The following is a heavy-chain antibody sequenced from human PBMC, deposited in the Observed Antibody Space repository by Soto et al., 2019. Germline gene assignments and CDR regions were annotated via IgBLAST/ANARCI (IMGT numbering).Heavy chain of an antibody. D-gene: IGHD5-18*01. CDR1: GGSISSYY. V-gene: IGHV4-59*01. J-gene: IGHJ3*02. Sequence: SETLSLTCTVSGGSISSYYWSWIRQPPGKGLEWIGYIYYRGSTNYNPSLKSRVTISVDTSKNQFSLKLSSVTAADTAVYYCAGGRGYSYGYLDAFDIWGQGTMVTVSS. CDR3: AGGRGYSYGYLDAFDI. CDR2: IYYRGST.